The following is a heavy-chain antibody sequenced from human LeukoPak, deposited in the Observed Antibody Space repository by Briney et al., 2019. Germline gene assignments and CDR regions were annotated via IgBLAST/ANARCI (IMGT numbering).Heavy chain of an antibody. CDR2: ISSSSSYI. D-gene: IGHD1-26*01. Sequence: GGSLRLSCAASGFTFSSYSMNWVRQAPGKGLEWVSSISSSSSYIYYADSVKGRFTISRDNAKNSLYLQMNSLRAEDTAVYYCARDQEWELLSDYYYGMDVWGQGTTVTVSS. J-gene: IGHJ6*02. V-gene: IGHV3-21*01. CDR1: GFTFSSYS. CDR3: ARDQEWELLSDYYYGMDV.